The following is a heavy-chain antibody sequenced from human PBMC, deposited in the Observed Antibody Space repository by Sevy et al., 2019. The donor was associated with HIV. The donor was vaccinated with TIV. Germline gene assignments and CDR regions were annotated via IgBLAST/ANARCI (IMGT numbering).Heavy chain of an antibody. V-gene: IGHV3-11*04. D-gene: IGHD1-1*01. CDR1: GFIFSDYY. Sequence: GGSLRLSCAASGFIFSDYYMAWVRQAPGKGLEWISYVSRGGYTIYYADSVEGRFSISRDNSKNTLYLQMNSLRPEDTAVYYCARDGGWYNYAPSDYWGQGTLVTVSS. J-gene: IGHJ4*02. CDR2: VSRGGYTI. CDR3: ARDGGWYNYAPSDY.